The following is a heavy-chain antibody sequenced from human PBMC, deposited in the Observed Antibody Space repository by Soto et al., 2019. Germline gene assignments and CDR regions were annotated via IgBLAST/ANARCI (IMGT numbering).Heavy chain of an antibody. V-gene: IGHV3-30*18. CDR3: AKDLNIVVVVAATVDY. D-gene: IGHD2-15*01. CDR1: GFTFSSYG. J-gene: IGHJ4*02. CDR2: ISYDGSNK. Sequence: QVQLVESGGGVVQPGRSLRLSCAASGFTFSSYGMHWVRQAPGKGLEWVAVISYDGSNKYYADSVKGRFTISRDNSKNTLYLHMNSLRAEDTAVYYCAKDLNIVVVVAATVDYWGQGTLVTVSS.